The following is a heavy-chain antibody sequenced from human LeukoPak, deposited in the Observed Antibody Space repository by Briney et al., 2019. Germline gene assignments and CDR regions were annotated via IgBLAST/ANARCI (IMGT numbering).Heavy chain of an antibody. CDR2: INHSGST. Sequence: ASETLSLTCAVYGGSFSGYYWSWIRQPPGKGLKWIGEINHSGSTNYNPSLKSRVTISVDTSKNQFSLKLSSVTAADTAVYYCARVRIFGVVIIANYMDVWGKGTTVTVSS. CDR1: GGSFSGYY. CDR3: ARVRIFGVVIIANYMDV. D-gene: IGHD3-3*01. V-gene: IGHV4-34*01. J-gene: IGHJ6*03.